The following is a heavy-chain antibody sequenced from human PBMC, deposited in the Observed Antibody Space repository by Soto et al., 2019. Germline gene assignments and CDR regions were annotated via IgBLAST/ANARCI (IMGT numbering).Heavy chain of an antibody. CDR3: ARAFPWFDP. V-gene: IGHV4-30-2*01. CDR1: GGSISSGGYS. Sequence: LSLTCAVSGGSISSGGYSWSWIRQPPGKGLEWIGYIYHSGSTYYNPSLKSRVTISVDRSKNQSSLKLSSVTAADTAVYYCARAFPWFDPWGQGTLVTVSS. CDR2: IYHSGST. J-gene: IGHJ5*02.